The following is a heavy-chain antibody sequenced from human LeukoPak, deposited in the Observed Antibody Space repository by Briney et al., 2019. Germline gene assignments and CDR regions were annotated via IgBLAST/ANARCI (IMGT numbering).Heavy chain of an antibody. D-gene: IGHD4-17*01. CDR2: ILSTGTT. CDR3: ATVKYDYGDPVGWFDP. CDR1: GFPFSASA. J-gene: IGHJ5*02. V-gene: IGHV3-23*01. Sequence: PGGSLRLSCAASGFPFSASAMTWVRQAPGKGLEWVSHILSTGTTYYADSVRGRFTISRDNSKNTLYLLMTSLRADDTAVYYCATVKYDYGDPVGWFDPRGPGNPGHRLL.